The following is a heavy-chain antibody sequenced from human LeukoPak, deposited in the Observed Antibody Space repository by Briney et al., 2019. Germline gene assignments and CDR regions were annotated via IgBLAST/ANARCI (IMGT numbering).Heavy chain of an antibody. CDR2: IYYSGST. D-gene: IGHD1-26*01. CDR3: ARGDGWELLLFDY. V-gene: IGHV4-30-4*01. CDR1: GGSISSGDYY. J-gene: IGHJ4*02. Sequence: SETLSLTCTVSGGSISSGDYYWSWIRQPPGKGLEWIGYIYYSGSTYYNPSLKSRVTISVDTSKNQFSLKLSSVTAADTAVYYCARGDGWELLLFDYWGQGTLVSVSS.